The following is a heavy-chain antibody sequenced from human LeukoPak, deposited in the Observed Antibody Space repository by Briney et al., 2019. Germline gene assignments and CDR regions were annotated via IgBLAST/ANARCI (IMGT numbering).Heavy chain of an antibody. CDR3: AKEGNYGSGSYDY. CDR1: GFTFSSYS. Sequence: GGSLRLSCAASGFTFSSYSMNWVRQAPGKGLEWVSSISSSSSYIYYADSVKGRFTISRDNSKNTLYLQMNSLRAEDTAVYYCAKEGNYGSGSYDYWGQGTLVTVSS. J-gene: IGHJ4*02. CDR2: ISSSSSYI. D-gene: IGHD3-10*01. V-gene: IGHV3-21*04.